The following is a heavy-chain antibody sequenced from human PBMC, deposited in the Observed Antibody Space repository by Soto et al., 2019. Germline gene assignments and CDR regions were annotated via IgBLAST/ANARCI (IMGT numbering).Heavy chain of an antibody. D-gene: IGHD6-13*01. CDR3: ARGKYSSRHFDY. CDR1: GGSFSGYY. Sequence: SETLSLTCAVYGGSFSGYYWSWIRQPPGKGLEWIGEINHSGSTNYNPSLKSRVTISVDTSKNQFSLKLSSVTAADTAVYYCARGKYSSRHFDYWGQGTLVTVS. J-gene: IGHJ4*02. CDR2: INHSGST. V-gene: IGHV4-34*01.